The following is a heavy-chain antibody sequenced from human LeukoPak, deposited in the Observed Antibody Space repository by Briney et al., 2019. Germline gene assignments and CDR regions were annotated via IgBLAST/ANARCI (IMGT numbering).Heavy chain of an antibody. D-gene: IGHD5-12*01. CDR3: ARAHSGYDSDWFDP. CDR2: IIPIFGTA. Sequence: SVKVSCKASGGTFSSYAISWVRQAPGQGLEWMGGIIPIFGTANYAQKFQGRVTITADESTSTAYMELSSLRSEDAAVYYCARAHSGYDSDWFDPWGQGTLVTVSS. J-gene: IGHJ5*02. V-gene: IGHV1-69*01. CDR1: GGTFSSYA.